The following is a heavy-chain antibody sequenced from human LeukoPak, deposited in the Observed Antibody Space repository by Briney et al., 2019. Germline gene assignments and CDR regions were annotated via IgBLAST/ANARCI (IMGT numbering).Heavy chain of an antibody. CDR1: GGSFSGYY. CDR3: AGNYYDSSGYYGDLDY. D-gene: IGHD3-22*01. J-gene: IGHJ4*02. V-gene: IGHV4-34*01. Sequence: PSETLSLTCAVYGGSFSGYYWSWIRQPPGKGLEWIGEINHSGSTNYNPSLKSRVTISVDTSKNQFSLKLSSVTAADTAVYYCAGNYYDSSGYYGDLDYWGQGTLVTVSS. CDR2: INHSGST.